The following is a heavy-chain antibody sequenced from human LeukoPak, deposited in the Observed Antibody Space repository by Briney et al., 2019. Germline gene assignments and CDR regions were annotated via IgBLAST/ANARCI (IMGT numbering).Heavy chain of an antibody. D-gene: IGHD2-2*01. V-gene: IGHV4-30-2*01. CDR1: GGSISSGGYY. J-gene: IGHJ6*03. CDR2: IYHSGST. Sequence: PSQTLSLTCTVSGGSISSGGYYWSWIRQPPGKGLEWIGYIYHSGSTYYNPSLKSRVTISVDRSKNQFSLKLSSVTAADTAVYYCARGPHSQPYSRVVPAAAGYYYMDVWGKGTTVTVSS. CDR3: ARGPHSQPYSRVVPAAAGYYYMDV.